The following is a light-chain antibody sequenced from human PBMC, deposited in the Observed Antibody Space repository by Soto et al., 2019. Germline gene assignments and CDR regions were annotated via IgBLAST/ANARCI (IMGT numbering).Light chain of an antibody. CDR2: TTS. J-gene: IGKJ1*01. CDR1: QTVVSN. Sequence: EIVMTQSPATLSVSPGERITISCSASQTVVSNLAWYQQKPGQAPRLLIYTTSSRATGVPAKFSGSGSGTEFTPAIDSLQSENFVLYYCQQYNSWPRTFGQGTRVEIK. CDR3: QQYNSWPRT. V-gene: IGKV3-15*01.